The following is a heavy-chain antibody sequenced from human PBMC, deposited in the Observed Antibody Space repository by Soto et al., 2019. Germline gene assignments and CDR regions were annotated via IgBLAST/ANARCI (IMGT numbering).Heavy chain of an antibody. CDR2: FDPEDGET. V-gene: IGHV1-24*01. CDR1: GYTLTELS. J-gene: IGHJ4*02. CDR3: AAGGKRWELPYFDY. D-gene: IGHD2-15*01. Sequence: ASVKVSCKVSGYTLTELSMHWVRQAPGKGLEWMGGFDPEDGETIYAQKFRGRVTMTEDTSTDTAYLELSSLGSEETAVYYCAAGGKRWELPYFDYWGQGTLVTASS.